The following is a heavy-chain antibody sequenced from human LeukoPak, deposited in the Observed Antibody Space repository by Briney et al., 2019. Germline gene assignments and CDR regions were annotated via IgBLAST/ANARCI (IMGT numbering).Heavy chain of an antibody. Sequence: SETLSLTCTVFGSSINSVYSWGWIRQPPGKGLEWIGSIYHNGNTYYNSSLKSRVTISVHTSENQFSLKLSSVTAADTAVYYCAGTSGYKVFGLDYWGQGTLVTVSS. V-gene: IGHV4-38-2*02. CDR1: GSSINSVYS. CDR3: AGTSGYKVFGLDY. J-gene: IGHJ4*02. CDR2: IYHNGNT. D-gene: IGHD3-22*01.